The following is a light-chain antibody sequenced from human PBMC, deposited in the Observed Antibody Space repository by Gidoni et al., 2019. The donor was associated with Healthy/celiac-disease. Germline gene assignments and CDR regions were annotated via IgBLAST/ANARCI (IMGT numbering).Light chain of an antibody. V-gene: IGKV3-15*01. CDR1: QSVSSN. Sequence: EIVMTQSPATLSVSPGESATLSCRASQSVSSNLAWYQQKPGQDPRLLIYGASTRATGIPARFSGSGSGTEFTLTISSLQSEDFAVYYCQQYNNWPRTFGQGTKVEIK. J-gene: IGKJ1*01. CDR3: QQYNNWPRT. CDR2: GAS.